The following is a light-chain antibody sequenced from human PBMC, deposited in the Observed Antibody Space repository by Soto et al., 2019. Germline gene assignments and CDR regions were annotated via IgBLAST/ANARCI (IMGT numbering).Light chain of an antibody. CDR3: SSYAGSRNVVI. CDR1: SSDVGSYDL. J-gene: IGLJ2*01. V-gene: IGLV2-23*02. Sequence: QSALTQPASVSGSPGQSITISCTGTSSDVGSYDLVSWYQQHPGKAPKLMISEVTKRPSGVSNRFSGSKSGNTASLTISGLQAADEADYYCSSYAGSRNVVIFGGGTKLTVL. CDR2: EVT.